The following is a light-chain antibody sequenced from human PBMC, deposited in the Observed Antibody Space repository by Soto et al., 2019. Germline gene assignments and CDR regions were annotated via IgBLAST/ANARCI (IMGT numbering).Light chain of an antibody. Sequence: NFMLTQPHSVSESPGKRVTISCTRSSGSIGSNSVQWYQQRPGSAPTTVIYEDDQRPSGVPNRFAGSIDRSSNSASLTISGLQTEDEADYYCQSYDTHTVVFGGGTKVTVL. J-gene: IGLJ2*01. CDR1: SGSIGSNS. V-gene: IGLV6-57*04. CDR3: QSYDTHTVV. CDR2: EDD.